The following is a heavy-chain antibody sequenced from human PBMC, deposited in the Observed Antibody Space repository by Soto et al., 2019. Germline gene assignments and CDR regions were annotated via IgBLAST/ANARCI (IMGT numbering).Heavy chain of an antibody. D-gene: IGHD6-19*01. V-gene: IGHV1-58*01. CDR1: GFTFTSSA. CDR2: IVVGSGNT. Sequence: SVKVSCKASGFTFTSSAVQWVRQARGQRLEWIGWIVVGSGNTNYAQKFQERVTITRDMSTSTAYMELSSLRSEDTAVYYCAAGRGWYPPEPDHYYYYGMDVWGQGTTVTVSS. CDR3: AAGRGWYPPEPDHYYYYGMDV. J-gene: IGHJ6*02.